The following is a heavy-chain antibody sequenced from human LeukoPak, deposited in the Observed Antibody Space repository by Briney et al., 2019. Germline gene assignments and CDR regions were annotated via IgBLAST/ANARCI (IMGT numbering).Heavy chain of an antibody. CDR1: GGSFSGYY. Sequence: SETLSLTCAVYGGSFSGYYWSWIRQPPGKGLEWIGEINHSGSTYYNPSLKSRVTISVDRSKNQFSLKLSSVTAADTAVYYCAGHYYDFWSGYYKDDYWGQGTLVTVSS. CDR3: AGHYYDFWSGYYKDDY. J-gene: IGHJ4*02. D-gene: IGHD3-3*01. CDR2: INHSGST. V-gene: IGHV4-34*01.